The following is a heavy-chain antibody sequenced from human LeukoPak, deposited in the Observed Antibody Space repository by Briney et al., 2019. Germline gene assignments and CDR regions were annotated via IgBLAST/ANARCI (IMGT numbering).Heavy chain of an antibody. CDR1: GFTLSDYY. CDR2: ISGSGGST. Sequence: PGGSLRLSCAVSGFTLSDYYMDWVRQAPGKGLEWVSAISGSGGSTYYADSVKGRFTISRDNSKNTLYLQMNSLRAEDTAVYYCAKAAGSGSYGDAFDIWGQGTMVTVSS. CDR3: AKAAGSGSYGDAFDI. J-gene: IGHJ3*02. D-gene: IGHD3-10*01. V-gene: IGHV3-23*01.